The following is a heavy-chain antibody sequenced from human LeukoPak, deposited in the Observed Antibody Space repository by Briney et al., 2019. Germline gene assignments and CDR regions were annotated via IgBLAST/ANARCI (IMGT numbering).Heavy chain of an antibody. D-gene: IGHD1-14*01. J-gene: IGHJ4*02. CDR3: AREGESNPGYFDY. CDR2: IYYSGST. CDR1: GGSISSYY. Sequence: SETLSLTCTVSGGSISSYYWSWIRQPPGKGLEWIGYIYYSGSTNYNPSLKSRVTISVDTSKNQFSLKLSSVTAAGTAVYYCAREGESNPGYFDYWGQGTLVTVSS. V-gene: IGHV4-59*01.